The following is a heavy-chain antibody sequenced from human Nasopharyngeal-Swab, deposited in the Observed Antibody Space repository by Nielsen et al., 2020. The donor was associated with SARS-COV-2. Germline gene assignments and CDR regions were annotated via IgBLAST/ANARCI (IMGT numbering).Heavy chain of an antibody. D-gene: IGHD3-10*01. CDR1: GFTFSSYE. J-gene: IGHJ6*02. V-gene: IGHV3-48*03. CDR2: ISSSGSTI. CDR3: ASITMVQGSPRYYYGMDV. Sequence: GGSLRLSCAASGFTFSSYEMNWVRQAPGKGLEWVSYISSSGSTIYYADSVKGRFTISRDNAKNTLYLQMNSLRAEDTVVYYCASITMVQGSPRYYYGMDVWGQGTTVTVSS.